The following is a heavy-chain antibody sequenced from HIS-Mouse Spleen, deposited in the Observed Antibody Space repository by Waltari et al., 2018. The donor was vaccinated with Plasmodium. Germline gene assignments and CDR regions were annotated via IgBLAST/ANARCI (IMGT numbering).Heavy chain of an antibody. CDR2: ISYDGSNK. CDR3: AREGDLGPFDY. J-gene: IGHJ4*02. V-gene: IGHV3-30-3*01. Sequence: QVQLVESGGGVVQPGRSLRLSCAASGFTFSSYSIPWVRQAPGKGLEWVAVISYDGSNKYYADSVKGRFTISRDNSKNTLYLQMNSLRAEDTAVYYCAREGDLGPFDYWGQGTLVTVSS. CDR1: GFTFSSYS. D-gene: IGHD3-16*01.